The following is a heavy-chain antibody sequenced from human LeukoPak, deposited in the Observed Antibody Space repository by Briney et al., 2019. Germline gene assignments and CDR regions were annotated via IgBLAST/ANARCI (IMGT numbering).Heavy chain of an antibody. CDR2: IYYSGST. CDR1: GGSISSSSYY. V-gene: IGHV4-39*07. CDR3: ARTYGWWPPFDY. D-gene: IGHD2-8*02. Sequence: PSETLSLTCTVSGGSISSSSYYWGWICQPPGKGLEWIGSIYYSGSTYYNPSLKSRVTISVDTSKNQFSLKLSSVTAADTAVYYCARTYGWWPPFDYWGQGTLVTVSS. J-gene: IGHJ4*02.